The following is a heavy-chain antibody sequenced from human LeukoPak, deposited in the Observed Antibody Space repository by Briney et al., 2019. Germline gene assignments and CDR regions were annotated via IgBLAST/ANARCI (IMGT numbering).Heavy chain of an antibody. J-gene: IGHJ4*02. CDR2: IYHSGST. CDR1: GGSISSSNW. D-gene: IGHD3-10*01. CDR3: ARTRYYYNSRSYGAPYYFDY. V-gene: IGHV4-4*02. Sequence: SETLSLTCAVSGGSISSSNWWSWVRQPPGKGLEWIGEIYHSGSTNYNPSLKSRVTISVDTSKNQFSLKLSSVTAADTAMYYCARTRYYYNSRSYGAPYYFDYWGQGTLVTVSS.